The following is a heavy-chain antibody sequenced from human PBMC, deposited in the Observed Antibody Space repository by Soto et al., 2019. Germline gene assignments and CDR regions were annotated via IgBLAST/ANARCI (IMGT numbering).Heavy chain of an antibody. J-gene: IGHJ4*02. CDR3: ARELVAGKIFDY. V-gene: IGHV4-30-4*01. D-gene: IGHD6-19*01. CDR1: GGSISSGDYY. Sequence: SETLSLTCTVSGGSISSGDYYWSWIRQPPGKGLEWIGYIYYSGSTYYNPSLKSRVTISVDTSKNQFSLKLSSVTAADTAVYYCARELVAGKIFDYWGQGTLVTVYS. CDR2: IYYSGST.